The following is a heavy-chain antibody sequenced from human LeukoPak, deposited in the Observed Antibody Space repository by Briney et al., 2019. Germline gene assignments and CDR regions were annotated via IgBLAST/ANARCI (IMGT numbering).Heavy chain of an antibody. CDR1: GYTFTSYY. CDR2: INPSGGST. D-gene: IGHD3-22*01. J-gene: IGHJ4*02. Sequence: ASVKVSCKASGYTFTSYYMHWVRQAPGQGLEWMGIINPSGGSTSYAQKFQGRVTMTRDVSTSTVYMELSSLRSEDTAVYYCARRHYYDSSGYSLDYWGQGTLVTVSS. V-gene: IGHV1-46*01. CDR3: ARRHYYDSSGYSLDY.